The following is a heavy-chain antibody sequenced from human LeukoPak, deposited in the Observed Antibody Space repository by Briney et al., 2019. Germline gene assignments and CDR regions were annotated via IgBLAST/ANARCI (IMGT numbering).Heavy chain of an antibody. CDR1: GDSFTSYD. CDR2: MNPNSGNT. J-gene: IGHJ4*02. V-gene: IGHV1-8*01. D-gene: IGHD1-7*01. CDR3: ARGQLPNDYGDY. Sequence: ASVKVSCKASGDSFTSYDINWVRQATGQGLEWMGWMNPNSGNTGYAQKFQGRVTMTRNTSISTAYMELSSLRSEDTAVYYCARGQLPNDYGDYWGQGALVTVSS.